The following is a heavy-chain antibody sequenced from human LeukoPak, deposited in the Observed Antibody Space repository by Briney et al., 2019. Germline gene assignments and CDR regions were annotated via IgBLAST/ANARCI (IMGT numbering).Heavy chain of an antibody. V-gene: IGHV4-34*01. CDR2: INHSGST. J-gene: IGHJ5*02. CDR1: GGSFSGYY. Sequence: SETLSLTCADYGGSFSGYYWSWIRQPPGKGLEWIGEINHSGSTNYNPSLKSRVTISVDTSKNQFSLKLSSVTAADTAVYYCARVGSSGWYGWRQTNWFDPWGQGTLVTVSS. CDR3: ARVGSSGWYGWRQTNWFDP. D-gene: IGHD6-19*01.